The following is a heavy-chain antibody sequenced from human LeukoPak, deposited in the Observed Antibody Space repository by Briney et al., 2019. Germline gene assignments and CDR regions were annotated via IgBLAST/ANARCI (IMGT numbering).Heavy chain of an antibody. V-gene: IGHV3-23*01. CDR1: GFTFSSYG. CDR2: ISGSGGST. Sequence: GGSLRLSCAASGFTFSSYGMSWVRQAPGKGLEWVSAISGSGGSTYYADSVKGRFTVSRDNSKNTLYLQMNSLRAEDTAVYYCAKANVFGVLDYFDYWGQGTLVTVSS. J-gene: IGHJ4*02. D-gene: IGHD3-3*01. CDR3: AKANVFGVLDYFDY.